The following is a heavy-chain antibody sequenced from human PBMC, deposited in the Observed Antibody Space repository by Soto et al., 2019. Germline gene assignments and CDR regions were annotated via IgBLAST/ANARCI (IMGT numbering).Heavy chain of an antibody. J-gene: IGHJ4*02. CDR3: ARGPGGFGYFSLDY. CDR2: IYSGGST. CDR1: GGSISQYY. Sequence: QVQLQESGPGLVKPSETLSLSCGVSGGSISQYYWSWIRQPAGKGLEWIGRIYSGGSTNYNPSLKSRVTMSVDTSNNKCCLELGSVTAADTAVYYCARGPGGFGYFSLDYWGQGTLVTVSS. V-gene: IGHV4-4*07. D-gene: IGHD3-10*01.